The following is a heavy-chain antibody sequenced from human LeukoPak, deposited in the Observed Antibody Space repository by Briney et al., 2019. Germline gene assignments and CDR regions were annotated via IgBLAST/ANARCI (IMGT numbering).Heavy chain of an antibody. CDR1: GFTFSSYA. V-gene: IGHV3-23*01. D-gene: IGHD3-22*01. CDR3: AKDQNYYDSSGYYSDFDY. J-gene: IGHJ4*02. CDR2: ISGSGGST. Sequence: GGTLRLSCAASGFTFSSYAMSWVRQAPGKGLEWVSAISGSGGSTYYADSVKGRFTISRDNSKNTLYLQMNSLRAEDTAVYYCAKDQNYYDSSGYYSDFDYWGQGTLVTVSS.